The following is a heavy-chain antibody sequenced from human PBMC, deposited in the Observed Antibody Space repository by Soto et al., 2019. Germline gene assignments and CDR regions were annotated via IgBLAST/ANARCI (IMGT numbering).Heavy chain of an antibody. Sequence: SETLSLTCTVSGDSISFYYWSWIRQSPGKGLEWIGYTYYSGSTNYNPSLKSRVTISVDTSKTHFSLKLSSLTAADTAVYYCARDSGITGTFHNWGQGILVTVSS. CDR3: ARDSGITGTFHN. J-gene: IGHJ4*02. CDR1: GDSISFYY. CDR2: TYYSGST. V-gene: IGHV4-59*01. D-gene: IGHD1-20*01.